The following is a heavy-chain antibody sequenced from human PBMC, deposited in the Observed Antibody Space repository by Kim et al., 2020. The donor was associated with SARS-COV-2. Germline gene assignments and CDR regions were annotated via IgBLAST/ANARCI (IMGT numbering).Heavy chain of an antibody. V-gene: IGHV3-48*02. J-gene: IGHJ6*02. Sequence: YYADSVKGRFTISRENGKNSLYLQMNSLTDEDTAVYYCARRLSFYGMDVWGQGTTVTVSS. CDR3: ARRLSFYGMDV. D-gene: IGHD2-8*01.